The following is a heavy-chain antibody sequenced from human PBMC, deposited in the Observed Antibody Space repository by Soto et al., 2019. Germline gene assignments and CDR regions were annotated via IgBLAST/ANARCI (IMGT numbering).Heavy chain of an antibody. J-gene: IGHJ1*01. CDR3: ARGRYDSSGYYFQH. CDR2: INPSGGST. Sequence: GALVKVYCKASGDTFSSYYRHWERQAHKQGLEWMGIINPSGGSTSHAQKFQGRVTMTRDTSTSTVYMELSSLRSEDTAVYYCARGRYDSSGYYFQHWGQGTLVTVSS. V-gene: IGHV1-46*01. D-gene: IGHD3-22*01. CDR1: GDTFSSYY.